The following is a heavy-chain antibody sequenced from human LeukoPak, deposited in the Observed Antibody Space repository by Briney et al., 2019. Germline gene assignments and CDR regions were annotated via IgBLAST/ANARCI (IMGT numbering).Heavy chain of an antibody. CDR3: AKGDIVVVTAAYFDY. Sequence: GGSLRLSCAPSGFTFSSYAMSWVRQAPGKGLEWVSAISGSGGSTYYADSVKGRFTISRDNSKNTLYLQMNSLRAEDTAVYYCAKGDIVVVTAAYFDYWGQGTLVTVSS. J-gene: IGHJ4*02. CDR1: GFTFSSYA. CDR2: ISGSGGST. V-gene: IGHV3-23*01. D-gene: IGHD2-21*02.